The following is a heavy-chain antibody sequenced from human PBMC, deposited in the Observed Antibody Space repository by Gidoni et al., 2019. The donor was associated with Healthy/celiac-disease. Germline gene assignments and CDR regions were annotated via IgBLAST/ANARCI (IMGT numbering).Heavy chain of an antibody. D-gene: IGHD2-2*01. J-gene: IGHJ6*02. CDR1: GYTFTSYG. Sequence: QVQLVQSGAEVKKPGASVKVSCKASGYTFTSYGISWVRQAPGQGLEWMGWISAYNGNTNYAQKLQGRVTMTTDTSTSTAYMELRSLRSDDTAVYYCARCGYCSSTSCYLDYYYYGMDVWGQGTTVTVSS. CDR2: ISAYNGNT. CDR3: ARCGYCSSTSCYLDYYYYGMDV. V-gene: IGHV1-18*01.